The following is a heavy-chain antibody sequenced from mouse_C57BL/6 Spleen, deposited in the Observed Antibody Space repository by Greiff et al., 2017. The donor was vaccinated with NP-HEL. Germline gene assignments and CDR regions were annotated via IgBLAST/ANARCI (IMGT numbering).Heavy chain of an antibody. V-gene: IGHV1-7*01. CDR2: INPSSGYT. CDR3: ARALREGGGFPGYFDY. CDR1: GYTFTSYR. J-gene: IGHJ2*01. D-gene: IGHD1-1*01. Sequence: VQLQQSGAELAKPGASVKLSCKASGYTFTSYRMHWVKQRPGQGLEWIGYINPSSGYTKYNQKFKDKATLTADKSSSTAYMQLSSLTYEDSAVYYCARALREGGGFPGYFDYWGQGTTLTVSS.